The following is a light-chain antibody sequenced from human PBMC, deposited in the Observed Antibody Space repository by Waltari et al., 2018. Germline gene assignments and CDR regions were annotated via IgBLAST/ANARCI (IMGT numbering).Light chain of an antibody. J-gene: IGLJ2*01. CDR1: NSNVGANS. CDR2: GNN. V-gene: IGLV1-47*01. CDR3: ATWDDRLTAV. Sequence: QSILTQPPSASGTPGRTVTISCSGSNSNVGANSVCWYQPLPGTAPKLLIFGNNRRPSGVPDRFSGSKSGTSASLAIRGRRSEDEADDYCATWDDRLTAVFGGGTKLTVL.